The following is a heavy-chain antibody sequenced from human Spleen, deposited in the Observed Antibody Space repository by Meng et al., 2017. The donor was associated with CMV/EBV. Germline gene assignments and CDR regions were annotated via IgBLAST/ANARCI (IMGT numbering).Heavy chain of an antibody. CDR1: GASITNSSYY. V-gene: IGHV4-39*07. J-gene: IGHJ4*02. CDR3: ARAAGYYYGSGSYYTLPTFDY. D-gene: IGHD3-10*01. CDR2: INHSGST. Sequence: SETLSLTCTVSGASITNSSYYWGWIRQPPGKGLEWIGEINHSGSTNYNPSLKSRVTISVDTSKNQFSLKLSSVTAADTAVYYCARAAGYYYGSGSYYTLPTFDYWGQGTLVTVSS.